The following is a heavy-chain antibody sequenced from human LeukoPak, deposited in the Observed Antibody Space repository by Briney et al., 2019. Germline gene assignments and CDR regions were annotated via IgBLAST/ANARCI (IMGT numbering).Heavy chain of an antibody. CDR1: GGSISSYY. V-gene: IGHV4-59*01. D-gene: IGHD5-18*01. CDR3: ARGEFGVYSYGIYYYYYYMDV. J-gene: IGHJ6*03. CDR2: IYYSGST. Sequence: SETLSLTCTVSGGSISSYYWSWIRQPPGKGLEWIGYIYYSGSTNYNPSLKSRVTISVDTSKNQFSLELSSVTAADTAVYYCARGEFGVYSYGIYYYYYYMDVWGKGTTVTVSS.